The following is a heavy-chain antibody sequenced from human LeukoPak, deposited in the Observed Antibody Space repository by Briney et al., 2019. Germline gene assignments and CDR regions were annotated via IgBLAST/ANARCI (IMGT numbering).Heavy chain of an antibody. D-gene: IGHD2-2*01. Sequence: GGSLRLSCAASGFTLSSYSMNWVRQAPGKGLEWVSSISSSSSYIYYADSVKGRFTISRDNAKNSLYLQMNGLRAEDTAVYYCAGEPGYCSSTSCYEIDYWGQGTLVTVSS. CDR3: AGEPGYCSSTSCYEIDY. V-gene: IGHV3-21*01. CDR2: ISSSSSYI. CDR1: GFTLSSYS. J-gene: IGHJ4*02.